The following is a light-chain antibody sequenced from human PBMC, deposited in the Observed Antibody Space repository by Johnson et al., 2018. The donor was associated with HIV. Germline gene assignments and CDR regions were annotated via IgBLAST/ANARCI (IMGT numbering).Light chain of an antibody. CDR3: GTLDSSLSTYV. CDR1: SSNIGNHY. CDR2: DNN. V-gene: IGLV1-51*01. J-gene: IGLJ1*01. Sequence: QSVLTQPPSVSAAPGQKVTISCSGTSSNIGNHYVSWYQLLPGTAPKLLIYDNNQRPSGIPDRFSVSKSGTSATLGITGLQTGDEADYYCGTLDSSLSTYVFGSGTKVTVL.